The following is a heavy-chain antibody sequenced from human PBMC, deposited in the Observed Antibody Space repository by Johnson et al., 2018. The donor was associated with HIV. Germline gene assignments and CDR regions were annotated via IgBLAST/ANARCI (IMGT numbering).Heavy chain of an antibody. CDR3: ANLGDYGGNNGFDI. D-gene: IGHD4-23*01. CDR1: GLTLSNAW. J-gene: IGHJ3*02. Sequence: VQLVESGGGLVKPGGSLRLSCAASGLTLSNAWMSWVRQAPGKGLEWVGRIKRKTDDGTTDFATPVKGRFTISRDDSKSIAYLQMNSLRTEDTAVYYCANLGDYGGNNGFDIWGQGTMVTVSS. CDR2: IKRKTDDGTT. V-gene: IGHV3-15*01.